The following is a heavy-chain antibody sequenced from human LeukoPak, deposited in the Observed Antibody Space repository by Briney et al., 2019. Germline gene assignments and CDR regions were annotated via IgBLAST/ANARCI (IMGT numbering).Heavy chain of an antibody. D-gene: IGHD3-10*01. CDR1: GGTFSSYA. CDR3: ASTPENTYYGSGSYIGY. V-gene: IGHV1-69*13. J-gene: IGHJ4*02. CDR2: IIPIFGTA. Sequence: GASVKVSCKASGGTFSSYAISWVRQAPGQGLEWMGGIIPIFGTANYAQKFQGRVTITADESTSTAYMELSSLRSEDTAVYYCASTPENTYYGSGSYIGYWGQGTLVTVPS.